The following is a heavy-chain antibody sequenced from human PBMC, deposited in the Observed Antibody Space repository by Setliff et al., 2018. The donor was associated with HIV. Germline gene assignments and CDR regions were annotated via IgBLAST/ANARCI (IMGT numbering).Heavy chain of an antibody. CDR1: GDSITNSMHY. D-gene: IGHD5-18*01. Sequence: SETLSLTCTVSGDSITNSMHYWSWIRQPPGKGLEFIGSIHYNDGKTYYNAALRSRFTISRDTSKNTLYLQMNSLRAEDTAVYYCARGARGYSYGWGQGTLVTVSS. CDR2: IHYNDGKT. V-gene: IGHV4-39*01. CDR3: ARGARGYSYG. J-gene: IGHJ4*02.